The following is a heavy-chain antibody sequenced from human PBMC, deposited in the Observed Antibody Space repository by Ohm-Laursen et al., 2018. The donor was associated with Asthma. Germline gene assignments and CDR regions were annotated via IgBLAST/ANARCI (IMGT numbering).Heavy chain of an antibody. CDR1: GFTFSNYG. J-gene: IGHJ3*02. CDR3: ARRDFSGGDPSAAFDI. V-gene: IGHV3-30*03. Sequence: SLRLSCAASGFTFSNYGFHWVRQAPGKGLEWVAVISSDGSNKFYGDSVKGRFTISRDNSKNTIYLEMNSLSAEDTAVYYCARRDFSGGDPSAAFDIWGQGTMVTVSS. D-gene: IGHD2-21*02. CDR2: ISSDGSNK.